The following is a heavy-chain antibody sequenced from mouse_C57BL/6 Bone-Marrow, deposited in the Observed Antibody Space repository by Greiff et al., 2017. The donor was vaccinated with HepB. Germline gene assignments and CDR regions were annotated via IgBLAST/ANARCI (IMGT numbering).Heavy chain of an antibody. CDR3: ARGEKSYYGRAWFAY. D-gene: IGHD1-1*01. J-gene: IGHJ3*01. CDR1: GYTFTDYN. V-gene: IGHV1-22*01. Sequence: VQLQQSGPELVKPGASVKMSCKASGYTFTDYNMHWVKQSHGKSLEWIGYINPNNGGTSYNQKFKGKATLTVNKSSSTAYMELRSLTSEDSAVYYCARGEKSYYGRAWFAYWGQGTLVTVSA. CDR2: INPNNGGT.